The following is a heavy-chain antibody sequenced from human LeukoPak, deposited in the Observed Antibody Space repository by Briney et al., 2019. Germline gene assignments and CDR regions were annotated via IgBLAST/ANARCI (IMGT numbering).Heavy chain of an antibody. CDR3: ARAQYYYGSGSCEY. CDR1: GFTFSSYA. J-gene: IGHJ4*02. V-gene: IGHV3-53*01. Sequence: GGSLRLSCAASGFTFSSYAMSWVRQAPGKGLEWVSVIYSGGSTYYADSVKGRFTISRDNSKNTLYLQMNSLRAEDTAVYYCARAQYYYGSGSCEYWGQGTLVTVSS. CDR2: IYSGGST. D-gene: IGHD3-10*01.